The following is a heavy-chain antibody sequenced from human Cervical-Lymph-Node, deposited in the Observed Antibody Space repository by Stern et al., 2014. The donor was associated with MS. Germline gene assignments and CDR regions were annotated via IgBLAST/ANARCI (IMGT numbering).Heavy chain of an antibody. CDR1: GFSLSTSGVG. D-gene: IGHD5-18*01. V-gene: IGHV2-5*02. CDR3: AHGLEIRLWAAY. J-gene: IGHJ4*02. Sequence: QITLKESGPTLVKPTQTLTLTCTFSGFSLSTSGVGVGRNRQPPGKALEWLALIYWGDNNRYSPTQTSRLTITKDTSKNQVFLTMTNMDPVDTATYYCAHGLEIRLWAAYWGQGTLVTVSS. CDR2: IYWGDNN.